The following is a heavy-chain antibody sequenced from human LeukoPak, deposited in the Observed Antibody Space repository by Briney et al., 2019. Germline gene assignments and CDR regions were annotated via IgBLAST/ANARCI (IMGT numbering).Heavy chain of an antibody. D-gene: IGHD2-2*01. V-gene: IGHV1-18*01. Sequence: GASVKVSCKASGYTFTSYGISWVRQAPGQGLEWMGWISAYNGNTNYAQKLQGRVTMTTDTSTSTAYMELRSLRSDDTAVYYCARDSVVVLAAQDHDAFDIWGQGTMVTVSS. CDR2: ISAYNGNT. CDR3: ARDSVVVLAAQDHDAFDI. J-gene: IGHJ3*02. CDR1: GYTFTSYG.